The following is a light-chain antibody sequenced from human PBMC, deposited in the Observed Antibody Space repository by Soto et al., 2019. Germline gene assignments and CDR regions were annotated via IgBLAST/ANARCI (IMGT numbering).Light chain of an antibody. CDR3: CSSTSSTSAV. CDR1: SSDVGRYNY. V-gene: IGLV2-14*01. CDR2: EVS. Sequence: QSALTQPASVSGSPGQSITISCTGTSSDVGRYNYVSWFQQHPGKAPKLMIFEVSTRPSGVSNRFSGSKSGNTAYLTISGLQIEDEADYYCCSSTSSTSAVFGGGTKLTVL. J-gene: IGLJ2*01.